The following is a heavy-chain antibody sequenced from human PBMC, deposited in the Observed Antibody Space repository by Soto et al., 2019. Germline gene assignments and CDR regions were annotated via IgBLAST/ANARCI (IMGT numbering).Heavy chain of an antibody. Sequence: SATLPHPSTVSAGSLSRCSYYWGWILQPPGKGLEWIGSIYYSGSTYYNPSLKSRVPISVDTSKNHFSLKPSSVTAADTAVYYGARRHRDCSSTSCYPSYWADWGQGTLVTVS. CDR3: ARRHRDCSSTSCYPSYWAD. D-gene: IGHD2-2*01. J-gene: IGHJ4*02. CDR1: AGSLSRCSYY. V-gene: IGHV4-39*02. CDR2: IYYSGST.